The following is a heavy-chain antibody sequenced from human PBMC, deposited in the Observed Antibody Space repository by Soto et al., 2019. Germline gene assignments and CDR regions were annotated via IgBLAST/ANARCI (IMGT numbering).Heavy chain of an antibody. J-gene: IGHJ6*03. CDR1: GYTFTSYA. CDR3: ARDRMDTAMVLVFSYYYMDV. D-gene: IGHD5-18*01. CDR2: INAGNGNT. V-gene: IGHV1-3*01. Sequence: ASVKVSCKASGYTFTSYAMHWVRQAPGQRLEWMGWINAGNGNTKYSQKFQGRVTITRDTSASTAYMELSSLRSEDTAVYYCARDRMDTAMVLVFSYYYMDVWGKGTTVTV.